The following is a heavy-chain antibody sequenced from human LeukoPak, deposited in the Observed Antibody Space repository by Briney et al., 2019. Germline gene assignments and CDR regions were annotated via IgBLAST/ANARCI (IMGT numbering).Heavy chain of an antibody. D-gene: IGHD2-2*01. CDR2: ISDSGDNT. Sequence: GGSLRLSCAASGFTFSSYAISWVRQAPGKGLEWVSSISDSGDNTYYADSVKGRFTISRDNSKNTLYVQMNSLRAEDTAVYYCAREGYCSTTSCYQPFDYWGQGTLVTVSS. J-gene: IGHJ4*02. CDR1: GFTFSSYA. CDR3: AREGYCSTTSCYQPFDY. V-gene: IGHV3-23*01.